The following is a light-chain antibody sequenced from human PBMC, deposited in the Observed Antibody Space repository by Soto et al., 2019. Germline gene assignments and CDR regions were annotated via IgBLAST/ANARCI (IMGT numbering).Light chain of an antibody. J-gene: IGKJ3*01. CDR1: ERISCNF. V-gene: IGKV3-20*01. Sequence: VLTQSPDTLSLSPGEIAPLACRARERISCNFLAWYPQRPGQAPRLLIYGPSTSASGIQDRFSGSGSGTDFALTISRLEPEDCAVFHCQQHGTSPFTFGPGTTVEIK. CDR2: GPS. CDR3: QQHGTSPFT.